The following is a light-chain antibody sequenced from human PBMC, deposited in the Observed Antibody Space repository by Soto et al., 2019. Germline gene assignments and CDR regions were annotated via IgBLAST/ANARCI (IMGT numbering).Light chain of an antibody. CDR3: ATWDANLSGL. CDR1: SSNIGTNY. V-gene: IGLV1-47*01. J-gene: IGLJ3*02. Sequence: QLVLTQPPSASGTPGQRVTISCSGSSSNIGTNYVYWYQHLPGTAPKLLIYRNNQRPSGVPDRFSGSKSGTSASLAISGLRSEDEADYYCATWDANLSGLFGGGTKVTVL. CDR2: RNN.